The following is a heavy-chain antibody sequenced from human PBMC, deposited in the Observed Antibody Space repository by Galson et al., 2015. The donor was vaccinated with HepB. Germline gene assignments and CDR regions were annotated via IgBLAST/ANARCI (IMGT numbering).Heavy chain of an antibody. V-gene: IGHV3-11*06. Sequence: SLRLSCAASGFTFSSYAMSWIRQAPGKGLEWVSYISSSSSYTNYADSVKGRFTISRDNAKNSLYLQMNSLRAEDTAVYYCARMYYDILTGYYYYFDYWGQGTLVTVSS. CDR3: ARMYYDILTGYYYYFDY. D-gene: IGHD3-9*01. CDR1: GFTFSSYA. CDR2: ISSSSSYT. J-gene: IGHJ4*02.